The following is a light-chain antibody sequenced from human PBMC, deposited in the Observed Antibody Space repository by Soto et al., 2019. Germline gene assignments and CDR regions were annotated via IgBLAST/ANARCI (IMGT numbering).Light chain of an antibody. CDR2: EVR. V-gene: IGLV2-14*03. CDR3: GSYASATLI. Sequence: SALTQPASVSGSPGQSITISCTVTSREIGAYDYVSWFQQYSGKAPTLIIYEVRFRPSGVSSRFSGSKSGNTASLTISGLQTEDEADYYCGSYASATLIFGGGTKLTVL. J-gene: IGLJ2*01. CDR1: SREIGAYDY.